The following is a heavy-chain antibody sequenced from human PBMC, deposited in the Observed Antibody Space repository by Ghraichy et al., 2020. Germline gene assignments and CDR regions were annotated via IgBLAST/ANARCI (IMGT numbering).Heavy chain of an antibody. D-gene: IGHD5-18*01. J-gene: IGHJ4*02. Sequence: SETLSLTCTVSGGSISSYYWSWIRQPPGKGLEWIGYIYYSGSTNYNPSLKSRVTISVDTSKNQFSLRLSSVTAADTAVYYCARYSYGYAGFDFWGQGTLVTVSS. V-gene: IGHV4-59*08. CDR3: ARYSYGYAGFDF. CDR1: GGSISSYY. CDR2: IYYSGST.